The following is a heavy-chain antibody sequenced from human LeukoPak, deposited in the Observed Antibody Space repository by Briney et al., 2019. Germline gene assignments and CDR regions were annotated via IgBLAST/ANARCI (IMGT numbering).Heavy chain of an antibody. Sequence: AASVKVSCKASGGTFSSYAISWVRQAPGQGLEWMGGIVPIFGTANYAQKFQGRVTITTDESTSTAYMELSSLRSEDTAVYYCAKDKGGTWFGEPRRDYWGQGTLVTVSS. CDR2: IVPIFGTA. CDR3: AKDKGGTWFGEPRRDY. D-gene: IGHD3-10*01. J-gene: IGHJ4*02. V-gene: IGHV1-69*05. CDR1: GGTFSSYA.